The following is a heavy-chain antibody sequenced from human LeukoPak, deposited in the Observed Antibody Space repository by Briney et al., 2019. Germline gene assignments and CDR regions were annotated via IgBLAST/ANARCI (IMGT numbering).Heavy chain of an antibody. CDR2: IYHSGST. CDR1: GGSISSGGYS. J-gene: IGHJ4*02. CDR3: ARGPGGSGSYLPYYFDY. D-gene: IGHD3-10*01. Sequence: KSSETLSLTCAVSGGSISSGGYSWSCIRLPQGKGMEWIGYIYHSGSTYYNPSLKSRVTISVDRSKNQFSLKLSSVTAADTAVYYCARGPGGSGSYLPYYFDYWGQGTLVTVSS. V-gene: IGHV4-30-2*01.